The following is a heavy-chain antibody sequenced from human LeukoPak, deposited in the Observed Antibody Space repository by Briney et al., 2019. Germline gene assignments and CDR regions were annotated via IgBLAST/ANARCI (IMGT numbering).Heavy chain of an antibody. CDR3: ARLSTDWYFDL. CDR2: IYYSGST. Sequence: PSETLSLTCAVYGGSFSGYYWSWIRQPPGKGLEWIGYIYYSGSTNYNPSLKSRVTISVDTSKNQFSLKLSSVTAADTAVYYCARLSTDWYFDLWGRGTLVTVSS. J-gene: IGHJ2*01. CDR1: GGSFSGYY. D-gene: IGHD2/OR15-2a*01. V-gene: IGHV4-59*01.